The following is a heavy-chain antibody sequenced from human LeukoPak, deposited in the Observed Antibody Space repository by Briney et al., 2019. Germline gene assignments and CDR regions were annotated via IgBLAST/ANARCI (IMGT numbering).Heavy chain of an antibody. J-gene: IGHJ6*02. CDR3: AAERYCTNGVCYDYYYGMDV. V-gene: IGHV1-58*02. D-gene: IGHD2-8*01. CDR1: GFTFTSSA. CDR2: IVVGSGNT. Sequence: SVKVSCKASGFTFTSSAMQWVRQARGQRLEWIGWIVVGSGNTNYAQKFQERVTITRDMSTSTAYMELSSLRSEDTAVYYCAAERYCTNGVCYDYYYGMDVWGLGTTVTVSS.